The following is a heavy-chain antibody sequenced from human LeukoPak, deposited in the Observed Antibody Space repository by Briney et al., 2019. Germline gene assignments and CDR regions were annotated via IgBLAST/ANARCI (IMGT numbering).Heavy chain of an antibody. Sequence: PQTLSLSCTVSGGSLTSIRYYWGWVRPPPGKGLEWVGYIYHGSATYTPSPESRVTISMDTSKNKFSLKVTSVTAADTAVYYCAREGGRQWLVSGTLDSWGQGTLVTVSS. CDR3: AREGGRQWLVSGTLDS. J-gene: IGHJ5*01. CDR1: GGSLTSIRYY. D-gene: IGHD6-19*01. V-gene: IGHV4-61*01. CDR2: IYHGSA.